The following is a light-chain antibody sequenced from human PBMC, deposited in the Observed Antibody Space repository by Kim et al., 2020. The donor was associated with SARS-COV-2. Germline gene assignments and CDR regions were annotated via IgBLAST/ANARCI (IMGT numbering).Light chain of an antibody. CDR3: QAWDRTTVV. Sequence: SYELTQPPSVSVSPGQTASITCSGDKLGDKYACWYQQKPGQSPVLVIYHDSKRPSGIPERFSGSNSGNTATLTISGTQAMDEADYYCQAWDRTTVVFGGG. CDR1: KLGDKY. CDR2: HDS. J-gene: IGLJ2*01. V-gene: IGLV3-1*01.